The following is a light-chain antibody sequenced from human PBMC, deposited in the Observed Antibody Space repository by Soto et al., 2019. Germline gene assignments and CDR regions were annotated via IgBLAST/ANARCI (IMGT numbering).Light chain of an antibody. CDR3: SSYTSASTYVV. Sequence: QSALTQPASVSGSPGQSITISCTGTSSDVGGYNYVSWYQQHPGKAPKLMIYDVSNRPSGVSIRFSGSKSANAASLPISGPRAEDEADCYCSSYTSASTYVVFGGGTKLTVL. V-gene: IGLV2-14*01. J-gene: IGLJ2*01. CDR2: DVS. CDR1: SSDVGGYNY.